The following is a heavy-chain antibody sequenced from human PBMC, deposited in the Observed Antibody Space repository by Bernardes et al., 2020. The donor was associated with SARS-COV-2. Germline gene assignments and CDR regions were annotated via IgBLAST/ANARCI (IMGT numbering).Heavy chain of an antibody. Sequence: ASVKVSCMASGYTFPSYGISWVRQAPGHGPEWMGWISAYNGNTNNAQKRQGRVTMTTDTSTSTAYMELRSLRSDDTAVYYCARDQAPIRLRRYSSGCQDYWRQGTLVTVSS. CDR2: ISAYNGNT. D-gene: IGHD6-19*01. CDR1: GYTFPSYG. V-gene: IGHV1-18*01. CDR3: ARDQAPIRLRRYSSGCQDY. J-gene: IGHJ4*02.